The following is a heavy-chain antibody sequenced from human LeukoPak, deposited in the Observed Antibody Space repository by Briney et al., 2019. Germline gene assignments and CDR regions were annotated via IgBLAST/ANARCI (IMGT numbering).Heavy chain of an antibody. D-gene: IGHD3-22*01. V-gene: IGHV4-4*07. J-gene: IGHJ5*02. CDR1: GGSISSYY. CDR3: ARDHHYYDSSGYYYLYWIDP. Sequence: SETLSLTCTVSGGSISSYYWSWIRQPAGKGLEWIGRIYTSGSTNYNPSLKSRVTMSVDTSKNQFSLKLSSVTAADTAVYYCARDHHYYDSSGYYYLYWIDPWGQGTLVTVSS. CDR2: IYTSGST.